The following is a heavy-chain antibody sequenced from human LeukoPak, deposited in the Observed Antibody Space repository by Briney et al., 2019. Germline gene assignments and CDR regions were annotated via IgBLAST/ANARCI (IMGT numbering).Heavy chain of an antibody. J-gene: IGHJ4*02. D-gene: IGHD4-17*01. CDR2: INKDGSER. CDR3: ARESKGRSKIDY. CDR1: GFTFSGYW. Sequence: GGSLRLSCAASGFTFSGYWMSWVRQAPGKGLEWVANINKDGSERYNVDSVKGRFTISRDNANKSLYLQMNSLRAEDTSVCYCARESKGRSKIDYWGQGTLVTVSS. V-gene: IGHV3-7*01.